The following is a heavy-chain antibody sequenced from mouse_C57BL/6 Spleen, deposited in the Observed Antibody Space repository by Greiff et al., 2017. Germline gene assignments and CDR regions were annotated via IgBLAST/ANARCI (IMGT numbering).Heavy chain of an antibody. J-gene: IGHJ4*01. CDR2: ISYDGSN. D-gene: IGHD2-3*01. Sequence: EVQLQQSGPGLVKLSQSLSLTCSVTGYSITSGYYWNWIRQFPGNKLEWMGYISYDGSNNYNPSLKNRISIIRDTSKNQFFLKLNSVTTEDTATYYGARVDDGYYNYAMDYWGQGTSVTVSS. CDR1: GYSITSGYY. CDR3: ARVDDGYYNYAMDY. V-gene: IGHV3-6*01.